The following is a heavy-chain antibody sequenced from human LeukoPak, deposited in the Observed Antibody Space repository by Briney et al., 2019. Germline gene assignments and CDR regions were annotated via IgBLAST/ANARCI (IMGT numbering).Heavy chain of an antibody. CDR1: GFTFDDYA. CDR3: AKDIGSSGWYYYFDY. J-gene: IGHJ4*02. D-gene: IGHD6-19*01. Sequence: PGGSLRLSCAASGFTFDDYAMHWVRQARGRGLVGVLGISWNSGSIGYADSVKGRFTISRDNAKNSLYLQMNSLRAEDTALYYCAKDIGSSGWYYYFDYWGQGTLVTVSS. CDR2: ISWNSGSI. V-gene: IGHV3-9*01.